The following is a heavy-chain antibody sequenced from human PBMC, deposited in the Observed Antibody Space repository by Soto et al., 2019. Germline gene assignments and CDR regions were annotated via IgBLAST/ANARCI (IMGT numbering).Heavy chain of an antibody. D-gene: IGHD3-10*01. Sequence: EVQLVESGGGLVKPGGSLRLSCAASGFTFSNAWMNWVRQAPGKGLECVGRIKSKTDGGTTDYAAPVKGRFTISRDDSKNTLYLQMNSLKTEDTAVYYCTTAWARPYYSYGSGSLDNWGQGTLVTVSS. CDR1: GFTFSNAW. CDR3: TTAWARPYYSYGSGSLDN. V-gene: IGHV3-15*07. CDR2: IKSKTDGGTT. J-gene: IGHJ4*02.